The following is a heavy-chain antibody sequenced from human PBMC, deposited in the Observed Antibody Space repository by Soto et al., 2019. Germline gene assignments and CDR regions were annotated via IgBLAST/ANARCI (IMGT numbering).Heavy chain of an antibody. D-gene: IGHD1-26*01. J-gene: IGHJ3*02. CDR2: INAGNGNT. Sequence: QVQLVQSGAEVKKPGASVKVSCKASGYTFTSYAMHWVRQAPGQRLEWMGWINAGNGNTKYSQAFQGRVTITRDTPASTAYLELSSLRSDDTAVYYCARSRPVGIVGARDAFDIWGQGTMVTVSS. V-gene: IGHV1-3*01. CDR3: ARSRPVGIVGARDAFDI. CDR1: GYTFTSYA.